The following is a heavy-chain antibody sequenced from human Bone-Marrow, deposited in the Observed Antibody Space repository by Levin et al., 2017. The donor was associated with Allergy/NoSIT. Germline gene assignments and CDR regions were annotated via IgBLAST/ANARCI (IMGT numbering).Heavy chain of an antibody. V-gene: IGHV4-59*01. CDR1: GGSISNSY. J-gene: IGHJ6*02. CDR2: IKNSGTT. D-gene: IGHD5-12*01. CDR3: ASLGYTISYYDYAMDV. Sequence: SETLSLTCSVSGGSISNSYWSWIRQAPGKGLDWIGYIKNSGTTKSNPSLNSRVTISADTSKNQVSLRLTSVTAADTAVYYCASLGYTISYYDYAMDVWGQGTTVTVSS.